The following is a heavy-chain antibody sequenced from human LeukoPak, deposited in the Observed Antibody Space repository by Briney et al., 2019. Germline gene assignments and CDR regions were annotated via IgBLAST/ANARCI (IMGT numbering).Heavy chain of an antibody. V-gene: IGHV4-59*12. Sequence: SSETLSLTCTVSGGSISSYYWSWIRQPPGKGLEWIGYIYYSGSTNYNPSLKSRVTISVDTSKNQFSLKLSSVTAADTAVYYCARGLGYSGYEGAYYFDYWGQGTLVTVSS. CDR2: IYYSGST. CDR3: ARGLGYSGYEGAYYFDY. J-gene: IGHJ4*02. CDR1: GGSISSYY. D-gene: IGHD5-12*01.